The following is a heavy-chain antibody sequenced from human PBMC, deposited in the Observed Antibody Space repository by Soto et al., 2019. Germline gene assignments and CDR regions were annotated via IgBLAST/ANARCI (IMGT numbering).Heavy chain of an antibody. Sequence: EVQLVESGGGLVQPGGSLRLSCAASGFTFSSYSMNWVRQAPGKGLEWVSYISSSSSTIYYADSVKGRFTISRDNAKNHLHLQMNSLRDEDTAVYYCARDAPLLWFGELLPMDVWGQGTTVTVSS. CDR3: ARDAPLLWFGELLPMDV. CDR2: ISSSSSTI. J-gene: IGHJ6*01. D-gene: IGHD3-10*01. V-gene: IGHV3-48*02. CDR1: GFTFSSYS.